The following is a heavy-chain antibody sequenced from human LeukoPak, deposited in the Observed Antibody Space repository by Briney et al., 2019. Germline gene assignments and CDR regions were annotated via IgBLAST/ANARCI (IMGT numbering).Heavy chain of an antibody. CDR3: AREMNYYDSTGYYLHYLDY. J-gene: IGHJ4*02. D-gene: IGHD3-22*01. CDR2: SHNSGST. Sequence: SETLSLTCTVSGGSITNFYWSWIRQAPGKGLEWIGYSHNSGSTDYNPSLKGRVTISVDTSKNQLSLKLSSVTAADTAVYYCAREMNYYDSTGYYLHYLDYWGQGTLVTVSP. CDR1: GGSITNFY. V-gene: IGHV4-59*01.